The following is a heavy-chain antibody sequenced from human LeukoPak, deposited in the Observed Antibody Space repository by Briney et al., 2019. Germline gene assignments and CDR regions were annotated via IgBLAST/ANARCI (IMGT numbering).Heavy chain of an antibody. J-gene: IGHJ4*02. CDR3: ARAGIAAISFDY. D-gene: IGHD6-13*01. Sequence: XXTGYXMHWXRPAPGXGVGWMGWINPNSGGTNYARKFQGWVTMTRDTSISTAYMELSRLRSDDTAVYYCARAGIAAISFDYWGQGTLVTVSS. V-gene: IGHV1-2*04. CDR1: XXTGYX. CDR2: INPNSGGT.